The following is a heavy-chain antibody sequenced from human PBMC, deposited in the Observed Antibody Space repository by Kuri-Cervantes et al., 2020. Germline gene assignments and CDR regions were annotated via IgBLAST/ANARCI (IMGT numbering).Heavy chain of an antibody. CDR2: ISSSSSYI. Sequence: GGSLRLSCAASGFTFSSYSMNWVRQAPGKGLEWVSSISSSSSYIYYADSVKGRFTISRDNAKNSLYLQMNSLRAEDTAVYYCARDTLTYSSSWFDAFDIWGQGTMVTVSS. CDR3: ARDTLTYSSSWFDAFDI. D-gene: IGHD6-13*01. CDR1: GFTFSSYS. J-gene: IGHJ3*02. V-gene: IGHV3-21*01.